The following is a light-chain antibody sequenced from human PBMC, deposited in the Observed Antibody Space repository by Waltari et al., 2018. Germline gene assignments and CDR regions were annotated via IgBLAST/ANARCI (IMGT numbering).Light chain of an antibody. CDR3: QVWDSSSDHVV. CDR1: DIGYKS. CDR2: DDS. J-gene: IGLJ2*01. Sequence: SYVLAQPPSVSVAPGVTARITCGGNDIGYKSVHWYQVKAGQAPVVVVSDDSDRPSGIPERFSAYNSANTATLTISGVEAGDEADYYCQVWDSSSDHVVFGGGTKLTVL. V-gene: IGLV3-21*02.